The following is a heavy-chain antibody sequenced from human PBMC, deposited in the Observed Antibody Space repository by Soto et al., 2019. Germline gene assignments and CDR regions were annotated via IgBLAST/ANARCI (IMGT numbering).Heavy chain of an antibody. CDR1: GFTFSSYA. D-gene: IGHD3-22*01. J-gene: IGHJ4*02. CDR2: ISYDGSNK. V-gene: IGHV3-30-3*01. CDR3: ARGGGGSGYYSGFVGY. Sequence: QVQLVESGGGVVQPGRSLRLSCAASGFTFSSYAMHWVRQAPGKGLEWVAVISYDGSNKYYADSVKGRFTISRDNSKNTLYLQMNSLRAEDTAVYYCARGGGGSGYYSGFVGYWGQGTLVTVSS.